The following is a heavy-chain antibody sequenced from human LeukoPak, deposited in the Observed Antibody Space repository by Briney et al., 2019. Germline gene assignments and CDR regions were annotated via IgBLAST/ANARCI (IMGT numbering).Heavy chain of an antibody. CDR3: AKGRGFMVRGAIIDY. J-gene: IGHJ4*02. D-gene: IGHD3-10*01. CDR2: ITDSGGST. V-gene: IGHV3-23*01. CDR1: GFTFSNYA. Sequence: GGSLRLSCAASGFTFSNYAMSWVRQAPGKGLEWVSAITDSGGSTYYADSVKGRFTISRDNSKNTLYLQMNSLRAEDTAVYYCAKGRGFMVRGAIIDYWGQGTLVTVPS.